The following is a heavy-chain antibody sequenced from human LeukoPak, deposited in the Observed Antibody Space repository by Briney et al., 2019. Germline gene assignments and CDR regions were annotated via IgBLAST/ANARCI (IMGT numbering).Heavy chain of an antibody. CDR3: AKGLYGDYVDY. V-gene: IGHV3-23*01. Sequence: GGSLRLSCAASGFTFSSYAMSWVRQAPGRGLDWVSAISGSGGSTYYADSVKGRFTISRDNSKNTLYLQMNSLRAEDTAVYYCAKGLYGDYVDYWGQGTLVTVSS. D-gene: IGHD4-17*01. CDR1: GFTFSSYA. CDR2: ISGSGGST. J-gene: IGHJ4*02.